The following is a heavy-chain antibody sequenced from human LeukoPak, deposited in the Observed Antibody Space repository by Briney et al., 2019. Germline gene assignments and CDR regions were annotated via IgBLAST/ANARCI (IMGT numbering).Heavy chain of an antibody. CDR3: AREGYGSGTEDYYYYGMDV. D-gene: IGHD3-10*01. Sequence: GPLRLSCAASGFTFDDYGMTWVPQAPGKGLEWVPGFNWNGGSTGYADSVKGRFTSSRYKAKNSLYLQMNSLRAEDTALYYCAREGYGSGTEDYYYYGMDVWGQGTTVTVSS. J-gene: IGHJ6*02. CDR1: GFTFDDYG. CDR2: FNWNGGST. V-gene: IGHV3-20*04.